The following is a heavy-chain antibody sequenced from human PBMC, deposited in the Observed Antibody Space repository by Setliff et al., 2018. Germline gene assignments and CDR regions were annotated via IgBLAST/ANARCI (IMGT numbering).Heavy chain of an antibody. D-gene: IGHD3-22*01. J-gene: IGHJ4*02. Sequence: VASVKVSCKVSGYTLTELSMHWVRQAPGKGLEWMGGFDPEDGETIYARKFQGRVTMTEDTSTDTAYMELSSLRSEDTAVYYCATLAFTYYYDSSGYYPHDYWGQGTLVTVSS. V-gene: IGHV1-24*01. CDR2: FDPEDGET. CDR1: GYTLTELS. CDR3: ATLAFTYYYDSSGYYPHDY.